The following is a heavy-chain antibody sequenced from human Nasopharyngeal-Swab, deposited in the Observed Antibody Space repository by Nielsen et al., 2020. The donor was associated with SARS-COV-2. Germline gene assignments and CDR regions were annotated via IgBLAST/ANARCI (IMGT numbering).Heavy chain of an antibody. V-gene: IGHV2-5*02. CDR3: ATRLGLLDSGSLPPFDY. Sequence: SGPTLVKPTQTLTLTCTFSGFSLSPSGVGVGWIRQPPGKALEWLALIYWDDDKRYSPSLKSRLTITKDTSKNQVVLTMTNMDPVDTATYYCATRLGLLDSGSLPPFDYWGQGTLVTVSS. CDR2: IYWDDDK. CDR1: GFSLSPSGVG. D-gene: IGHD1-26*01. J-gene: IGHJ4*02.